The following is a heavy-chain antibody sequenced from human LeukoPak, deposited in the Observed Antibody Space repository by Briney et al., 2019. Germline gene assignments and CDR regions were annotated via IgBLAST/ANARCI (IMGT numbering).Heavy chain of an antibody. CDR3: AREPGGVPADLDY. D-gene: IGHD2-2*01. Sequence: PGGSLRLPCAASGFTFSSYSMNWVPQAPGKGLEWVSSISSSSSYIYYADSVKGRFTISRDNAKNSLSLQMNSLRAEDTAVYYCAREPGGVPADLDYWGQGTLVTVSS. CDR1: GFTFSSYS. J-gene: IGHJ4*02. CDR2: ISSSSSYI. V-gene: IGHV3-21*01.